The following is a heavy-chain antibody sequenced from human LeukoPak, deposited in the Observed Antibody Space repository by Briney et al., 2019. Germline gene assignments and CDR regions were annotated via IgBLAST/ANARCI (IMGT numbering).Heavy chain of an antibody. CDR2: IYSGGDT. Sequence: GGSLRLSCPAYRFTVSSKCMGWVRQAPGKGLEWVSVIYSGGDTYYADSVKGRFTISRDNSKNTLYLQMNSLRAEDTAVYYCAKTLADSSGSLWGQGTLVTVSS. J-gene: IGHJ1*01. CDR1: RFTVSSKC. CDR3: AKTLADSSGSL. D-gene: IGHD3-22*01. V-gene: IGHV3-66*02.